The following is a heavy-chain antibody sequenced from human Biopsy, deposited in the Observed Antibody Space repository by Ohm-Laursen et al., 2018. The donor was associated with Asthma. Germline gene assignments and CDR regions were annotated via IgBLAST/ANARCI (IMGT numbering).Heavy chain of an antibody. V-gene: IGHV3-9*01. Sequence: SLRLSCTASGFTFGDYWMSWVRQVPGKGLEWVSGISWNSGRIGYADSVKGRFTISRDNAKNSLYLQMNSLRPEDTALYYCAKDGVTTVTTTAFDMWGQGTMVTVAS. J-gene: IGHJ3*02. CDR1: GFTFGDYW. CDR2: ISWNSGRI. D-gene: IGHD4-17*01. CDR3: AKDGVTTVTTTAFDM.